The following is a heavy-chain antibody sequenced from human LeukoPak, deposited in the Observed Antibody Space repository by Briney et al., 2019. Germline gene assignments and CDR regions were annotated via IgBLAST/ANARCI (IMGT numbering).Heavy chain of an antibody. CDR1: GFGRSPYG. CDR2: IRYDGVTK. Sequence: GGSLRLSCAASGFGRSPYGMHWVRQIPGKGLEWVAVIRYDGVTKYNADSVKGRFTVSRDTSNNMVYLQMNSLRAEDSAVYFCARDPCYGDSCHTLDYWGQGTLVIVSS. J-gene: IGHJ4*02. D-gene: IGHD2-15*01. CDR3: ARDPCYGDSCHTLDY. V-gene: IGHV3-33*01.